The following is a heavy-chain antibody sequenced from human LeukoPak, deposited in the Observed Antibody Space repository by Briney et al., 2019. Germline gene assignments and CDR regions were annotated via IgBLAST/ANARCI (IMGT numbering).Heavy chain of an antibody. CDR2: INHSGST. V-gene: IGHV4-34*01. CDR3: ARGRICSGGSCYSWGGYYYYYMDV. D-gene: IGHD2-15*01. J-gene: IGHJ6*03. Sequence: SETQSLTCAVYGGSFSGYYWSWIRQPPGKGLEWIGEINHSGSTNYNPSLKSRVTISVDTSKNQFSLKLSSVTAADTAVYYCARGRICSGGSCYSWGGYYYYYMDVWGKGTTVTVSS. CDR1: GGSFSGYY.